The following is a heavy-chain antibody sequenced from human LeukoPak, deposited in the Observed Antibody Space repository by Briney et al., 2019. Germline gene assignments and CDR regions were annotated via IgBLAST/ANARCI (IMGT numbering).Heavy chain of an antibody. Sequence: GGSLRLSCAATGFTFGHYAMSLVRQATGKGLEWVSARSGDGFNTYYADSVKGRFTIFRDNFRNTLYLQLSSLRAEDTALYFCAKDNYDSSGSYSFQHWGQGTLVTVSS. CDR2: RSGDGFNT. CDR3: AKDNYDSSGSYSFQH. D-gene: IGHD3-22*01. CDR1: GFTFGHYA. V-gene: IGHV3-23*01. J-gene: IGHJ1*01.